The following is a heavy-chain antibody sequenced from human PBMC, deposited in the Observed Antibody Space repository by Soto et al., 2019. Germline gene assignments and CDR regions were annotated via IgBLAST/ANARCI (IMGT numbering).Heavy chain of an antibody. CDR3: AREPIDSSSSVDYYCYGMDV. CDR1: GGTFSSYA. Sequence: QVQLVQSGAEVKKPGSSVKVSCKASGGTFSSYAISWVRQAPGQGLEWMGGIIPIFGTANYAQKFQGRATITAEESTSTAYMELSSLRSEDTAVYYCAREPIDSSSSVDYYCYGMDVWGQGTTVTVSS. D-gene: IGHD6-6*01. CDR2: IIPIFGTA. V-gene: IGHV1-69*01. J-gene: IGHJ6*02.